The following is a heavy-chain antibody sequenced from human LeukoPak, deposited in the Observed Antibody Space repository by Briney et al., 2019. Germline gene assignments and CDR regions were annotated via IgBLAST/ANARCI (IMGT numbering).Heavy chain of an antibody. V-gene: IGHV1-18*01. Sequence: ASVKVSCKASGYTFTSYTISWVRQAPGQGLEWMGWISAYNGNTNYAQKVQGRVTMTTDTSTSTAYMELRSLRSDDTAVYYCARGPSITMVRGGQLYNYMDVWGKGTTVTISS. J-gene: IGHJ6*03. CDR2: ISAYNGNT. CDR3: ARGPSITMVRGGQLYNYMDV. CDR1: GYTFTSYT. D-gene: IGHD3-10*01.